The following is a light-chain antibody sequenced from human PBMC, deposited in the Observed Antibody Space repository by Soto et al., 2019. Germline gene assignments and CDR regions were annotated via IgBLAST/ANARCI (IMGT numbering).Light chain of an antibody. CDR3: QSYDSSLSGWV. CDR1: SSNIGAGYD. CDR2: GNS. V-gene: IGLV1-40*01. Sequence: QSVLTQPPSVSGAPGQRVTISCTGSSSNIGAGYDVHWYQQLPGTAPKRLIYGNSNRPSGVPDRFSGSKSGTSASLAITELQAEDEADYYCQSYDSSLSGWVFGGGTKLTVL. J-gene: IGLJ3*02.